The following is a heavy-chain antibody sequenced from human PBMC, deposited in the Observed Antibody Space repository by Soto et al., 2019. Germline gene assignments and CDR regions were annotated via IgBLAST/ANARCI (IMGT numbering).Heavy chain of an antibody. CDR3: ARAPTRITIFGVVLFYWFDP. CDR1: GYTFTSYD. D-gene: IGHD3-3*01. Sequence: ASVKVSCKASGYTFTSYDINWVRQATGQGLEWMGWMNPNSGNTGYAQKFQGRVTMTRNTSISTAYMELSSLRSEDTAVYYCARAPTRITIFGVVLFYWFDPWGQGTLVTVSS. CDR2: MNPNSGNT. V-gene: IGHV1-8*01. J-gene: IGHJ5*02.